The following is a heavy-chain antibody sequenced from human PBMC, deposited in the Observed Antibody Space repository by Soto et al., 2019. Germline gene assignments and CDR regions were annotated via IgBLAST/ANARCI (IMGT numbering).Heavy chain of an antibody. CDR3: ARDSAGVVPAAFFDP. D-gene: IGHD2-2*01. CDR1: GGSISSSNW. Sequence: SETLSLTCAVSGGSISSSNWWSWVRQPPGKGLEWIGEIYHSGSTNYNPSLKSRVTISVDKSKNKFSLKLSSVTAADTAVYYCARDSAGVVPAAFFDPWGQGTLVTVSS. J-gene: IGHJ5*02. V-gene: IGHV4-4*02. CDR2: IYHSGST.